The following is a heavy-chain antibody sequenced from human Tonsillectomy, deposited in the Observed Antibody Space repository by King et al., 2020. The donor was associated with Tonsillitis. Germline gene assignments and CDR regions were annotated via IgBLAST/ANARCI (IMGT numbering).Heavy chain of an antibody. Sequence: LQESGPGLVKPSETLSLTCTVSGGSIRSYYWSWIRQPPGKGLEWIGYMFYSGSTNYNPSLTSRVTISVATSKNQFSLKLSSVTAAATAVYYCARSHTPHWGLNWFDPWGQGTLVTVSS. CDR1: GGSIRSYY. J-gene: IGHJ5*02. CDR3: ARSHTPHWGLNWFDP. CDR2: MFYSGST. V-gene: IGHV4-59*08. D-gene: IGHD3-16*01.